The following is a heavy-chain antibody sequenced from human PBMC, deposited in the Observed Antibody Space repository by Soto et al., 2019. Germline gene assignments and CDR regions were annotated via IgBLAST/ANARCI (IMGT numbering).Heavy chain of an antibody. CDR2: INVVNGNT. V-gene: IGHV1-3*01. Sequence: QVQLVQSGAEVKQPGASVKVSCKASGYTFTHYAIHWVRQAPGQRLEWLGWINVVNGNTKYSQRFQGRVTITSDTSASTAYMELTSLTSEDTAVYYCAIERVVAVPPENWFDPWGQGTLVTVSS. CDR3: AIERVVAVPPENWFDP. D-gene: IGHD2-15*01. J-gene: IGHJ5*02. CDR1: GYTFTHYA.